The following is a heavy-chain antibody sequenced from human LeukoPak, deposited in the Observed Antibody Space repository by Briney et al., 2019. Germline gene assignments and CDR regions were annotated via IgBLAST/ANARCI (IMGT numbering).Heavy chain of an antibody. J-gene: IGHJ4*02. CDR1: GGSLSSSSYY. D-gene: IGHD3-10*01. Sequence: SETLSLTCTVSGGSLSSSSYYWGWIRQPPGKGLEWIGSIYYSGSTYYNPSLKSRVTISVDTSKNQFSLKLSSVTAADTAVYYCARGSPLMVRGVKGIDYWGQGTLVTVSS. CDR3: ARGSPLMVRGVKGIDY. V-gene: IGHV4-39*01. CDR2: IYYSGST.